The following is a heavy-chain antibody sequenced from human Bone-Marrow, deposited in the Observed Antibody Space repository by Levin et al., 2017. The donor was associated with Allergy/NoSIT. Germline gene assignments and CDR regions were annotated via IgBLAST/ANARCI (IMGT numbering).Heavy chain of an antibody. CDR1: GFTFSSYW. Sequence: PGGSLRLSCAASGFTFSSYWMSWVRQAPGKGLEWVANIKQDGSEKYYVDSVKGRFTISRDNAKNSLYLQMNSLRAEDTAVYYCARRTYYDFWSGYWYYYGMDVWGQGTTVTVSS. D-gene: IGHD3-3*01. J-gene: IGHJ6*02. CDR2: IKQDGSEK. CDR3: ARRTYYDFWSGYWYYYGMDV. V-gene: IGHV3-7*01.